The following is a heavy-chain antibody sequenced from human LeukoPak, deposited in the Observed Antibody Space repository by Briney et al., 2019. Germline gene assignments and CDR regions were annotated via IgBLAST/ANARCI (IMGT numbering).Heavy chain of an antibody. V-gene: IGHV4-59*01. D-gene: IGHD3-16*01. CDR2: IYYSGST. CDR1: GGSISSYY. CDR3: ARDSRYDYRAFDI. Sequence: TTSETLSLTCTVSGGSISSYYWSWIRQPPGKGLEWIGYIYYSGSTNYNPSLKSRVTISVDTSKNQFSLKLSSVTAADTAVYYCARDSRYDYRAFDIWGQGTMVTVSS. J-gene: IGHJ3*02.